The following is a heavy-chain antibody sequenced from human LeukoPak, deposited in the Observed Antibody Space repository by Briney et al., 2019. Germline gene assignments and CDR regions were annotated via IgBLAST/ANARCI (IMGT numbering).Heavy chain of an antibody. J-gene: IGHJ4*02. CDR3: ARAGGAVAGTFDY. Sequence: PGESLRLSCAASEFTFSTYSINWVRPAQGKGLEWDSSISSGSRYIYYADSVKGRFTISRDNAKNSLYLQMNSLRAEDTALYYCARAGGAVAGTFDYWGQGTLVTVSS. D-gene: IGHD6-19*01. CDR1: EFTFSTYS. CDR2: ISSGSRYI. V-gene: IGHV3-21*01.